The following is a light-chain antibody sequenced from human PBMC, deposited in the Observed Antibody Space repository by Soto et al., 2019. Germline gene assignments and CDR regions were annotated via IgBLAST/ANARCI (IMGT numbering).Light chain of an antibody. CDR1: SGSIASSY. Sequence: NFMLTQPHSVSESPGKTVTISCPRSSGSIASSYVHWYQQRPGSVPTTLIYEDNERPSGIPGRFSGSIDSSSNSASLTISGLRTEDEAAYYCQSYARSSPVGFGGGTKLTVL. CDR3: QSYARSSPVG. J-gene: IGLJ2*01. V-gene: IGLV6-57*04. CDR2: EDN.